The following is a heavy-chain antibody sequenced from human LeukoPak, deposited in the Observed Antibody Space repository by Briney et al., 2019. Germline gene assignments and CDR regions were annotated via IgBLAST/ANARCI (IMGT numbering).Heavy chain of an antibody. J-gene: IGHJ4*02. CDR1: GGTFSSYA. Sequence: ASMKVSCKASGGTFSSYAISWVRQAPGQGLEWMGRIIPILGIANYAQKFQGRVTITADKSTSTAYMELSSLRSEDTAMYYCARDRSSSWYGGSDYWGQGTLVTVSS. V-gene: IGHV1-69*04. D-gene: IGHD6-13*01. CDR3: ARDRSSSWYGGSDY. CDR2: IIPILGIA.